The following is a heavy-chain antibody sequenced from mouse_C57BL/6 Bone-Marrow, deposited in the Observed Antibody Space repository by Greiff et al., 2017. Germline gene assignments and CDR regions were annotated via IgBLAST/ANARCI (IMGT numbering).Heavy chain of an antibody. D-gene: IGHD3-2*02. CDR1: GYTFTSYW. CDR3: AIERLVRGGFAY. CDR2: IHPSDSDT. J-gene: IGHJ3*01. V-gene: IGHV1-74*01. Sequence: QVQLQQPGAELVKPGASVKVSCKASGYTFTSYWMHWVKQRPGQGLEWIGRIHPSDSDTNYKQKFKGKATLTVDKSSSTAYMQRSSLTSEDAAVYYCAIERLVRGGFAYWGQGTLVTVSA.